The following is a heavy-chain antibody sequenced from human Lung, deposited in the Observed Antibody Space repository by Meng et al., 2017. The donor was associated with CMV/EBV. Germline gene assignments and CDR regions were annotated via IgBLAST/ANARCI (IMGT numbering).Heavy chain of an antibody. Sequence: GESLKISCAASGFTFSSYAMHWVRQAPGKGLEWVAVISYDGSNKYYADSVKGRFTISRDNSKNTLYLQMNSLRAEDTAVYYCARGYCSSTSCYWGYYFDYWXQGKXVTVDS. CDR3: ARGYCSSTSCYWGYYFDY. J-gene: IGHJ4*02. CDR1: GFTFSSYA. V-gene: IGHV3-30-3*01. CDR2: ISYDGSNK. D-gene: IGHD2-2*01.